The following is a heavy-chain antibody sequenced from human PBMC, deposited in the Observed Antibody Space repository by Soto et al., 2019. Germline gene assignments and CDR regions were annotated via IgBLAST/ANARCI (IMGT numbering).Heavy chain of an antibody. CDR1: GYTSTSYV. CDR2: INPDSVNT. V-gene: IGHV1-8*01. CDR3: ANFWGGYRLHGNYGLDD. J-gene: IGHJ6*02. D-gene: IGHD3-3*01. Sequence: VASMKVSGNASGYTSTSYVINWLRQATKQGLEWMGWINPDSVNTDYAENVQGRVTVTRDTSVSTVFVELSSLRSEDTAVYYCANFWGGYRLHGNYGLDDWGQGATVTVSS.